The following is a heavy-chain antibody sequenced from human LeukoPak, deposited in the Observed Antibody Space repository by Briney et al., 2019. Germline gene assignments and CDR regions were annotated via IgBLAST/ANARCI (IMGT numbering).Heavy chain of an antibody. V-gene: IGHV1-18*01. D-gene: IGHD7-27*01. Sequence: ASVKVSCKASGYTFTSHGLSWARQAPGQGLEWMGWISIYSGNANYAQKFQDRISMTTDTSTSTAYMELRSLKSDDTAVYYCARDPGGTWGFDYWGQGALVTVSS. CDR1: GYTFTSHG. J-gene: IGHJ4*02. CDR3: ARDPGGTWGFDY. CDR2: ISIYSGNA.